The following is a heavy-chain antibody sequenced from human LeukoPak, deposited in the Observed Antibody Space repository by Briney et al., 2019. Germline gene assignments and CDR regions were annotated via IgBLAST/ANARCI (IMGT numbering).Heavy chain of an antibody. J-gene: IGHJ6*02. Sequence: GASAKVSCKASGYTFTSYGISWVRQAPGQGLEWMGWISAYNGNTNYAQKLQGRVTMTTDTSTSTAYMELRSLRSDDTAVYYCARVEAPYSGSYFGDYYYYYGMDVWGQGTTVTVSS. V-gene: IGHV1-18*01. CDR1: GYTFTSYG. CDR3: ARVEAPYSGSYFGDYYYYYGMDV. D-gene: IGHD1-26*01. CDR2: ISAYNGNT.